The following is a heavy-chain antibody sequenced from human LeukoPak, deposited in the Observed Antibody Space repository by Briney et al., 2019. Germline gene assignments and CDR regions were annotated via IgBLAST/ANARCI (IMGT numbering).Heavy chain of an antibody. CDR1: GYTFTSYY. J-gene: IGHJ4*02. Sequence: ASVKVSCKASGYTFTSYYMHWVRQAPGQGLEWMGIINPSGGSTSYAQKFQGRVTMTRDTSTSTVYMEPSSLRSEDTAVYYCARDRGEGYYFDYWGQGTLVTVSS. V-gene: IGHV1-46*01. CDR3: ARDRGEGYYFDY. D-gene: IGHD3-10*01. CDR2: INPSGGST.